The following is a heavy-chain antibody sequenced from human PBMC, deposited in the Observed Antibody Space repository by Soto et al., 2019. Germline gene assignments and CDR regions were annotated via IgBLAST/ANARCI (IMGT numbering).Heavy chain of an antibody. CDR3: ARERYFDWGSQYYYYGTDV. V-gene: IGHV4-30-4*01. CDR2: IYYSGST. CDR1: GGSISSGDYY. D-gene: IGHD3-9*01. Sequence: SETLSLTCTVSGGSISSGDYYWSWIRQPPGKGLEWIGYIYYSGSTYYNPSLKSRVTISVDTSKNQFSLKLSSVTAADTAVYYCARERYFDWGSQYYYYGTDVWGQGTTVTGSS. J-gene: IGHJ6*02.